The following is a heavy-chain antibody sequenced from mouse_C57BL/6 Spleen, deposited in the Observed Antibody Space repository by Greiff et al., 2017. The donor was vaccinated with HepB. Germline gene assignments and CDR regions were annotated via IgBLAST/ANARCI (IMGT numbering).Heavy chain of an antibody. V-gene: IGHV1-69*01. CDR2: IDPSDSYT. D-gene: IGHD3-1*01. Sequence: VQLQQPGAELVMPGASVKLSCKASGYTFTSYWMHWVKQRPGQGLEWIGEIDPSDSYTNYNQKFKGKSTLTVDKSSSTAYMQLSSLTSEDSAVYYCARSWGLPGYAMDYWGQGTSVTVSS. J-gene: IGHJ4*01. CDR1: GYTFTSYW. CDR3: ARSWGLPGYAMDY.